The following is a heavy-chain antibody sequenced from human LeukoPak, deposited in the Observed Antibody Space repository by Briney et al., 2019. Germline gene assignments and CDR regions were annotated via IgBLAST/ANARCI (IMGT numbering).Heavy chain of an antibody. V-gene: IGHV4-38-2*02. J-gene: IGHJ4*02. CDR2: IYHSGST. CDR1: GYSISSGYY. CDR3: ARDHDYYDSSGHDY. Sequence: SETLSLTCAVSGYSISSGYYWGWIRQPPGKGLEWIGSIYHSGSTYYNPPLKSRVTISVDTSKNQFSLKLSSVTAADTAVYYCARDHDYYDSSGHDYWGQGTLVTVSS. D-gene: IGHD3-22*01.